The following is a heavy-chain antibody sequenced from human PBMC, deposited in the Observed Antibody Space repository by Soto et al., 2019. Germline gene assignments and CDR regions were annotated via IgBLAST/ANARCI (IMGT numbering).Heavy chain of an antibody. CDR2: LWYDGSDK. CDR3: ARGNGYSYGAFFDY. CDR1: GFTFSAYP. V-gene: IGHV3-33*01. Sequence: QVQLVESGGGVVQPGRSLRLSCAASGFTFSAYPMHWVRQAPGKGLEWVTLLWYDGSDKYYADSVKGRFTISRDDSKNTLYLQMDSLRAEDTAVYFCARGNGYSYGAFFDYWGQGALVTVSS. J-gene: IGHJ4*02. D-gene: IGHD5-18*01.